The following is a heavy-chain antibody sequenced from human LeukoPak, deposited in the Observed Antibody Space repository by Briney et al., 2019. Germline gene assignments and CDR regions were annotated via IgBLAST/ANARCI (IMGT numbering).Heavy chain of an antibody. CDR1: GFTFSSYS. CDR3: ARVTAYYYYMDV. V-gene: IGHV3-48*01. Sequence: GGSLRLSCAASGFTFSSYSMNWVRQAPGKGREGVSYISSSSSTIYYADSVKGRFTISRDNAKNSLYLQMNSLRAEDTAVYYCARVTAYYYYMDVWGKGTTVTVSS. D-gene: IGHD5-18*01. J-gene: IGHJ6*03. CDR2: ISSSSSTI.